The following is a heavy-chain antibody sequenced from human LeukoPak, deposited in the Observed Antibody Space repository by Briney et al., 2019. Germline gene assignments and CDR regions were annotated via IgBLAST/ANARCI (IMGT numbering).Heavy chain of an antibody. D-gene: IGHD3-22*01. CDR3: AGHVKGYYYDSTRPRYFDL. CDR2: IYYSGST. CDR1: GGSISSYY. J-gene: IGHJ2*01. V-gene: IGHV4-59*08. Sequence: PSETLSLTCTVSGGSISSYYWSWIRQPPGKGLEWIGYIYYSGSTNYNPSLKSRVTISVDTSKNQFSLKLSSVTAADTAVYYCAGHVKGYYYDSTRPRYFDLWGRGTLVTVSS.